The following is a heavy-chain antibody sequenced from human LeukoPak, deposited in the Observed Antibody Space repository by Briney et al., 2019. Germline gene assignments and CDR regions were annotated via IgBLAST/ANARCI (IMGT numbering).Heavy chain of an antibody. Sequence: PSETLSLTCTVSGGSISSSSYYWGWIRQPPGKGLEWIGSIYHSGSTFYNPSLKSRVTISVDTSKNQFSLKLSSLTAADTAVYYCARHRREYCSSTSCSHSFDYWGQGTLVTVSS. CDR3: ARHRREYCSSTSCSHSFDY. J-gene: IGHJ4*02. CDR2: IYHSGST. V-gene: IGHV4-39*01. CDR1: GGSISSSSYY. D-gene: IGHD2-2*01.